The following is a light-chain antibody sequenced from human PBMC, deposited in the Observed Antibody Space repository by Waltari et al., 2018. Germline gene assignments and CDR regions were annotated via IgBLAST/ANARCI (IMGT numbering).Light chain of an antibody. V-gene: IGLV3-19*01. J-gene: IGLJ2*01. CDR3: ASRDSSGIQVV. Sequence: SSELTQDPAVSVALGQTVRITCQGDSLRANFASWFQQVPGQAPVLVIFGKNSRPSGIPDRFSASASVHTASLSITGAQAEDVAGYCCASRDSSGIQVVFGGGTKLTVL. CDR1: SLRANF. CDR2: GKN.